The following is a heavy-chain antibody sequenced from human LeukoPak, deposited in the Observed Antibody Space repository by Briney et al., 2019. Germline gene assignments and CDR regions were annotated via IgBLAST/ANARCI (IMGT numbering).Heavy chain of an antibody. J-gene: IGHJ4*02. CDR1: GFTFSSYG. CDR3: ARVRGMISLLDY. V-gene: IGHV3-33*01. CDR2: IWYDGSNK. Sequence: PGRSLRLSCAASGFTFSSYGMHWVRQAPGEGLEWVAAIWYDGSNKYYADSVKGRFTISRDNSKNTLYLQMNSLRAEDTAVYYCARVRGMISLLDYWGQGTLVTVSS. D-gene: IGHD3/OR15-3a*01.